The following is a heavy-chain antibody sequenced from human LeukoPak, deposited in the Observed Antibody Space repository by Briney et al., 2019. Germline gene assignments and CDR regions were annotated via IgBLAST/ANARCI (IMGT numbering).Heavy chain of an antibody. CDR3: AKDREMANTPGAFDI. CDR2: ISGSGGST. CDR1: GFTFSSYA. V-gene: IGHV3-23*01. D-gene: IGHD5-24*01. J-gene: IGHJ3*02. Sequence: PGGSLRLSCAASGFTFSSYAMSWVRQAPGKGLEWVSAISGSGGSTYYADSVKGGFTISRDNSKNTLYLQMNSLRAEDTAVYYCAKDREMANTPGAFDIWGQGTMVTVSS.